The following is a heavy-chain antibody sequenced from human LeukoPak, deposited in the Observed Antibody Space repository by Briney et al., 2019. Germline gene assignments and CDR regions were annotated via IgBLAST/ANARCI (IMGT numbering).Heavy chain of an antibody. Sequence: GGSLRLSCAASGFTFSSYGMHWVRQAPGKGLEWVAFIRYDGSNKYYADSVKGRFTISRDNSKNTPYLQMNSLRAEDTAVYYCAKDYRKYCSSTSCSLKAEYFQHWGQGTLVTVSS. V-gene: IGHV3-30*02. D-gene: IGHD2-2*01. CDR2: IRYDGSNK. J-gene: IGHJ1*01. CDR3: AKDYRKYCSSTSCSLKAEYFQH. CDR1: GFTFSSYG.